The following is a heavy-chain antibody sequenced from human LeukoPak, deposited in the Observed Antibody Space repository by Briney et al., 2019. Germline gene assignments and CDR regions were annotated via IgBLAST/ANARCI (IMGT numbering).Heavy chain of an antibody. D-gene: IGHD2-2*01. CDR2: ISSSSSYI. J-gene: IGHJ6*03. CDR3: ARDALIPYCSSTSCWGGYYYYMDV. V-gene: IGHV3-21*01. CDR1: GFTFSSYS. Sequence: PGGSLRLSCAASGFTFSSYSMSWVRQAPGKGLEWVSSISSSSSYIYYADSVKGRFTISRDNAKNSLYLQMNSLRAEDTAVYYCARDALIPYCSSTSCWGGYYYYMDVWGKGTTVTVSS.